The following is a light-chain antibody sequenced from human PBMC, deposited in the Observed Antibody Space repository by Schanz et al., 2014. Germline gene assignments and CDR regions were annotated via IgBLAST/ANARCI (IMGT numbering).Light chain of an antibody. CDR3: QVWDDRSEEVV. CDR1: NIGSKS. CDR2: GAS. V-gene: IGLV3-21*02. J-gene: IGLJ2*01. Sequence: SYELTQAPSVSVAPGQTARITCGGDNIGSKSVHWYQQKSGQAPALVVYGASDRPSGIPGRFSGSKSGNTATLTISWVEAGDVADYYCQVWDDRSEEVVFGGGTQLTVL.